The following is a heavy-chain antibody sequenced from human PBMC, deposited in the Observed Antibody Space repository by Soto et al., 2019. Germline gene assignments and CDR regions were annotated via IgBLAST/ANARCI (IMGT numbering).Heavy chain of an antibody. J-gene: IGHJ5*02. D-gene: IGHD3-16*02. CDR2: IDENGSA. V-gene: IGHV4-34*01. CDR3: ARDRRASNFLPRWFDP. CDR1: GGSFSSYH. Sequence: QVQLQQWGAGLLKPSETLSLTCVVSGGSFSSYHWAWIRQTPVKGLEWIGEIDENGSARYNPSLQGQVTISPDTPKNQLSLSLTSVTAADTAVYYCARDRRASNFLPRWFDPWGQGPLVTVSS.